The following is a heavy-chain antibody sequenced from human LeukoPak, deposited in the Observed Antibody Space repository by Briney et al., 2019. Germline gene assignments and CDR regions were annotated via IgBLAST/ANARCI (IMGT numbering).Heavy chain of an antibody. CDR3: ARGWWSSGWYLHWFDP. CDR1: GGSFSGYY. J-gene: IGHJ5*02. CDR2: INHSGST. Sequence: PSETLSLTCAVYGGSFSGYYWSWIRQPPGKGLEWIGEINHSGSTNYNPSLKSRVTISVDTSKNQFSLKLSSVTAADTAVYYCARGWWSSGWYLHWFDPWGQGTLVTVSS. V-gene: IGHV4-34*01. D-gene: IGHD6-19*01.